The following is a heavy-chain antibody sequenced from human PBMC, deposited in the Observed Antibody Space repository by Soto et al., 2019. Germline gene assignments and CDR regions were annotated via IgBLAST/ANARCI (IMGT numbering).Heavy chain of an antibody. CDR1: GGSIGSGGYN. J-gene: IGHJ4*02. Sequence: QVQLQESGPGLVKPSQTLSLTCTVSGGSIGSGGYNWSWIRQHPGKGLEWIGCIHYSGTIYYNPSLQRRVTRSVEPSKTQFSLKLSSVTAADTAVYYWARGQENATVGYWGQGTLVTVSS. CDR3: ARGQENATVGY. CDR2: IHYSGTI. V-gene: IGHV4-31*03. D-gene: IGHD4-17*01.